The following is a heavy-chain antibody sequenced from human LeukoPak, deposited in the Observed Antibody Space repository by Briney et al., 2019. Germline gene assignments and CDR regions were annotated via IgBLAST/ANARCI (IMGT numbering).Heavy chain of an antibody. CDR1: GFTFSNYW. CDR3: AKESGTYGGPDGSDY. J-gene: IGHJ4*02. V-gene: IGHV3-30*18. Sequence: GGSLRLSCAASGFTFSNYWMSWVRQAPGKGLEWVAVISYDGSNKYYADSVKGRFTISRDNSENTLYLQMNSLRAEDTAVYYCAKESGTYGGPDGSDYWGQGTLVTVSS. D-gene: IGHD4-23*01. CDR2: ISYDGSNK.